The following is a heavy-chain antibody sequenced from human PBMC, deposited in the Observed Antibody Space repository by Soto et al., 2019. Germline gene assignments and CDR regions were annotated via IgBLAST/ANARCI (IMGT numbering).Heavy chain of an antibody. D-gene: IGHD3-22*01. J-gene: IGHJ4*02. V-gene: IGHV3-23*01. Sequence: GSLRLSCAASGFIFSSYAMSWVRQAPGKGLEWVSSISGSGGSTYYAGSVKGRFTISRDNSKNTLYLRMNILRAEDTAVYYCAKGPNYYYDSSGSNYYFDYWGQGTQVTVSS. CDR1: GFIFSSYA. CDR3: AKGPNYYYDSSGSNYYFDY. CDR2: ISGSGGST.